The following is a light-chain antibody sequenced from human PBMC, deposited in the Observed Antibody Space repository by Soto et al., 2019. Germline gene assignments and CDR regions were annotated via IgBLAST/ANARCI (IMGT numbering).Light chain of an antibody. Sequence: DIQMTQSPSSVSASVGDRVTITCRASQDINSWLAWYQQKPGLAPKLLIYKVFSLQGGVPSRFSGSRSGTDFTLTISSLQPEDFATYFCQQGKSFPLTFGGGTKVEIK. J-gene: IGKJ4*01. V-gene: IGKV1-12*01. CDR1: QDINSW. CDR3: QQGKSFPLT. CDR2: KVF.